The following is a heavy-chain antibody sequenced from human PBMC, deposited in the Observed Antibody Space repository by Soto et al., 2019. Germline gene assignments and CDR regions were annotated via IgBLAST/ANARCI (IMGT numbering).Heavy chain of an antibody. CDR3: ARFRGFRGYYMDV. Sequence: QVRLQESGPGLVKPSETLSLTCTVSGDSISSYYWSWIRQPPGKGLEWIGCIYYSGSTKYNPSLKSRFTISVDPSKNQFSLRLSSVTAADTAVYYCARFRGFRGYYMDVWGKGTTVTVSS. CDR2: IYYSGST. J-gene: IGHJ6*03. V-gene: IGHV4-59*08. CDR1: GDSISSYY.